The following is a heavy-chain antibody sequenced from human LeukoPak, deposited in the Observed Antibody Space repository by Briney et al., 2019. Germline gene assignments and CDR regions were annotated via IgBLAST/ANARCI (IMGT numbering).Heavy chain of an antibody. Sequence: SQTLSLTCAISGDSVSSNSAAWNWIRQSPSRGLEWLGKTYYRSKWNNHYEGSVKSRIIINADTIKNQFSLQVNSVTPEDTAVYYCARGQWLVENNQYYYYMDVWGKGTTVTVSS. J-gene: IGHJ6*03. V-gene: IGHV6-1*01. CDR3: ARGQWLVENNQYYYYMDV. D-gene: IGHD6-19*01. CDR2: TYYRSKWNN. CDR1: GDSVSSNSAA.